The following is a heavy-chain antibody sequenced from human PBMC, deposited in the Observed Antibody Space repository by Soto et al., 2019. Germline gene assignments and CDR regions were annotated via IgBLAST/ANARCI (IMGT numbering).Heavy chain of an antibody. CDR2: IWYDGSNK. J-gene: IGHJ4*02. CDR3: ATFRAEYYYDSSGQPGLY. CDR1: GFTFSSYG. V-gene: IGHV3-33*01. Sequence: AGGSLRLSCAASGFTFSSYGMHWVRQAPGKGLEWVAVIWYDGSNKYYADSVKGRFTISRGNSKNTLYLQMNSLRAEDTAVYYCATFRAEYYYDSSGQPGLYWGQGTLVTVSS. D-gene: IGHD3-22*01.